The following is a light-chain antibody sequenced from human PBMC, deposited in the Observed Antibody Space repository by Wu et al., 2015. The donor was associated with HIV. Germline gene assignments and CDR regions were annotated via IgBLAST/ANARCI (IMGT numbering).Light chain of an antibody. CDR2: GSS. CDR1: QSVSSSY. V-gene: IGKV3-20*01. J-gene: IGKJ5*01. Sequence: EIVLRQSPGTLSLSPGERATLSCRASQSVSSSYLAWYQQKPGQAPSLLIYGSSSRATGISYRFSGSGSGTDFTLTISRLEPEDSAVYYCQQYGGSPSITFGQGTRLEIK. CDR3: QQYGGSPSIT.